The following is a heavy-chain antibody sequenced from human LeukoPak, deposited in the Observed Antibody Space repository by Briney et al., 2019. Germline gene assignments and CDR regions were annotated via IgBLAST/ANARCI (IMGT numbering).Heavy chain of an antibody. V-gene: IGHV4-39*01. CDR2: IYYSGST. CDR3: ARLHLSYSSGWAIFDY. Sequence: PSETLSLTCTVSGGSISSSSYYWGWIRQPPGTGLEWIGSIYYSGSTYYNPSLKSRVTISVDTSKNQFSLKLSSVTAADTAVYYCARLHLSYSSGWAIFDYWGQGTLVTVSS. J-gene: IGHJ4*02. D-gene: IGHD6-19*01. CDR1: GGSISSSSYY.